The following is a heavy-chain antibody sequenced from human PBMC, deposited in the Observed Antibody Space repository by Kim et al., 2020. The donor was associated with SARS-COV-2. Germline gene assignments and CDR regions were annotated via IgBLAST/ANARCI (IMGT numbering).Heavy chain of an antibody. D-gene: IGHD1-26*01. CDR3: ARAGGRYRGWIGY. Sequence: YAASVNRRFTISRDNSKNTLYLQMNSLRAEDTAVSYCARAGGRYRGWIGYWGQGTLVTVSS. V-gene: IGHV3-33*01. J-gene: IGHJ4*02.